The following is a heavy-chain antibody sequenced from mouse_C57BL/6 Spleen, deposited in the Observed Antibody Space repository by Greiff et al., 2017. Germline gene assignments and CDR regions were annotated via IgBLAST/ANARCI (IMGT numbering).Heavy chain of an antibody. CDR1: GFTFSNYW. D-gene: IGHD1-1*01. CDR2: IRLKSDNYAT. V-gene: IGHV6-3*01. Sequence: DVMLVESGGGLVQPGGSMKLSCVASGFTFSNYWMNWVRQSPEKGLEWVAQIRLKSDNYATHYAESVKGRFTISRDDSKSSVYLQMNNLRAEDTGIYYCTRDYYGSSLDYWGQGTTLTVSS. J-gene: IGHJ2*01. CDR3: TRDYYGSSLDY.